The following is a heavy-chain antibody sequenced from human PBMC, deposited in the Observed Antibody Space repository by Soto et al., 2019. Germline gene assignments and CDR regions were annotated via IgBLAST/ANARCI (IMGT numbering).Heavy chain of an antibody. CDR2: IKQDGSEK. D-gene: IGHD3-9*01. Sequence: GGSLRLSCAASGFTFSSYWMSWVRQAPGKGLEWVANIKQDGSEKYYVDSVKGRCTISRDNAKNSLYLQMNSLRAEDTAVYYCARDETEYYDILTGYYGVAYYYYMDVWGKGTTVTVSS. CDR3: ARDETEYYDILTGYYGVAYYYYMDV. CDR1: GFTFSSYW. J-gene: IGHJ6*03. V-gene: IGHV3-7*01.